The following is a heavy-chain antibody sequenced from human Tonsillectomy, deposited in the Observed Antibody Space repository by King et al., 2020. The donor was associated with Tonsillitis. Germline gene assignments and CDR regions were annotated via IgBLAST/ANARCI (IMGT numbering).Heavy chain of an antibody. CDR3: AKDSDNWNGTYFDY. Sequence: VQLVESGGGVVQPGRSLRLSCAASRFTFSNYAMHWVRQAPGKGLEWVAIISYDGNKEYYADSVKGRFTISRDNSKNTLYLQMNSLRPEDTAVYYCAKDSDNWNGTYFDYWAQGTLVTVSS. V-gene: IGHV3-30-3*01. J-gene: IGHJ4*02. CDR2: ISYDGNKE. D-gene: IGHD1-20*01. CDR1: RFTFSNYA.